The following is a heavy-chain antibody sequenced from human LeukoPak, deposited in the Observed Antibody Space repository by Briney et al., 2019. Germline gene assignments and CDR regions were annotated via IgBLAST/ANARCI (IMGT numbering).Heavy chain of an antibody. CDR2: IYTSGST. D-gene: IGHD1-26*01. J-gene: IGHJ4*02. CDR3: ARENVGATHDY. Sequence: SQTLSLTCTVSGGSISSGSYHWSWIRQPAGKGLEWIGRIYTSGSTNYNPSLKSRVTISVDTSKNQFSLKLSSVTAADTAVYYCARENVGATHDYWGQGTLVTVSS. CDR1: GGSISSGSYH. V-gene: IGHV4-61*02.